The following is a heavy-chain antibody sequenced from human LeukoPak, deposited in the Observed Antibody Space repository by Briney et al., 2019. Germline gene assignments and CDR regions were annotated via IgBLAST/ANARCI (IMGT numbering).Heavy chain of an antibody. V-gene: IGHV4-59*01. D-gene: IGHD6-19*01. CDR1: GGSISSDY. J-gene: IGHJ4*02. Sequence: SATLSLTCTVSGGSISSDYWSWIRQPPGKGLEWIGYIYYSGSTNYSPSLKSRVTISVDTSKNQFSLKLSSVTAADTAVYYCARAGYSSGWYGYWGQGTLVTVSS. CDR3: ARAGYSSGWYGY. CDR2: IYYSGST.